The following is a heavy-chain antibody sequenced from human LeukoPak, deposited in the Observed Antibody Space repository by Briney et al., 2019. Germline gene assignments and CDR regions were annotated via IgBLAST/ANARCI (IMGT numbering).Heavy chain of an antibody. Sequence: YPGGSLRLSCAASGFTFSSYAMHWVRQAPGKGLEWVAVISYDGSNKYYADSVKGRFTISRDNSKNTLYLQMNSLRAEDTAVYYCAKDIGDYYDSSGSDEDYWGQGTLVTVSS. J-gene: IGHJ4*02. V-gene: IGHV3-30*04. CDR1: GFTFSSYA. CDR3: AKDIGDYYDSSGSDEDY. CDR2: ISYDGSNK. D-gene: IGHD3-22*01.